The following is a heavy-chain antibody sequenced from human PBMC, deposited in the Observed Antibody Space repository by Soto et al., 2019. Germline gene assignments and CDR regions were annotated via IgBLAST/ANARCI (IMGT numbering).Heavy chain of an antibody. CDR2: IIPIFGTA. CDR1: GGTFSSYA. D-gene: IGHD2-15*01. Sequence: QVQLVQSGAEVKKPGSSVKVSCKASGGTFSSYAISWVRQAPGQGLEWMGGIIPIFGTANYAQKFQVRVRITADESTSTAYMELSSLRSEDTAVYYCAVFGNVVVAATYFDYWGQGTLVNVSS. J-gene: IGHJ4*02. V-gene: IGHV1-69*01. CDR3: AVFGNVVVAATYFDY.